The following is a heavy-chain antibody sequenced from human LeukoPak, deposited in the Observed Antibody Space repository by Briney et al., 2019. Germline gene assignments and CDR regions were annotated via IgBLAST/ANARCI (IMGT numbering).Heavy chain of an antibody. V-gene: IGHV3-30*02. CDR1: GFTVSSNY. CDR3: ARSESGWAFDY. CDR2: TRYDGGTK. D-gene: IGHD6-19*01. Sequence: GGSLRLSCAASGFTVSSNYMSWVRQAPGKGLEWVAFTRYDGGTKYYIDSVKGRFTISRDNSMNTLYLQLNSLRAEDTAVYYCARSESGWAFDYWGQGTLVTVSS. J-gene: IGHJ4*02.